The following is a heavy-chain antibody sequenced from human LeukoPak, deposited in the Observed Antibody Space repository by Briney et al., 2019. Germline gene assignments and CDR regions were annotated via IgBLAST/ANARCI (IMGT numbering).Heavy chain of an antibody. CDR3: ARGARGINY. D-gene: IGHD2-21*01. V-gene: IGHV4-34*01. CDR2: INHSGST. J-gene: IGHJ4*02. Sequence: SETLSLTCAVYGGSFSGYYWSWIRQPPGKGPEWIGEINHSGSTNYNPSLKSRVTISVDTSKNQFSLKLSSVTAADTAVYYCARGARGINYWGQGTLVTVSS. CDR1: GGSFSGYY.